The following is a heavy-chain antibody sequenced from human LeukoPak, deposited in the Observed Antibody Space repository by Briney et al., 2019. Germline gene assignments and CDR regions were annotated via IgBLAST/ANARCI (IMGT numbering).Heavy chain of an antibody. V-gene: IGHV3-74*03. CDR3: AKDYNRGLPDY. CDR2: ISSDGSVT. D-gene: IGHD2-21*02. J-gene: IGHJ4*02. Sequence: HAGGSLRLSCAVSGFSFTNYWMHWVRQDPGKGLVWVSYISSDGSVTKYADSVKGRFTISRDNAVNTLYLQMNSLRVEDTAVYYCAKDYNRGLPDYWGQGTLVIVSS. CDR1: GFSFTNYW.